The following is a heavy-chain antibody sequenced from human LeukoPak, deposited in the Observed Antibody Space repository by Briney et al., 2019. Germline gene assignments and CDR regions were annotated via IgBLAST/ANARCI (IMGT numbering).Heavy chain of an antibody. CDR2: INPNSGGT. CDR3: ARGCQYQLLIFLYYYMDV. D-gene: IGHD2-2*01. Sequence: GASVKVSCKASGYTFTDYYMHWVRQAPGQGLEWMGWINPNSGGTNYAQKFQGRVTMTRDTSISTAYMELSRLRSDDTAVYYCARGCQYQLLIFLYYYMDVWSKGATVTISS. V-gene: IGHV1-2*02. CDR1: GYTFTDYY. J-gene: IGHJ6*03.